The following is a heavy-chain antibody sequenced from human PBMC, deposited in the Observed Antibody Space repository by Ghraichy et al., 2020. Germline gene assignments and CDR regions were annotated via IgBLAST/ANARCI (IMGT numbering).Heavy chain of an antibody. CDR1: GGSISSYY. CDR3: ARHDELLVAFDI. CDR2: IYYSGST. D-gene: IGHD1-26*01. V-gene: IGHV4-59*08. Sequence: EALNISCTVSGGSISSYYWSWIRQPPGKGLEWIGYIYYSGSTNYNPSLKSRVTISVGTSKNQFSLKLSSVTAADTAVYYCARHDELLVAFDIWGQGTMVTVSS. J-gene: IGHJ3*02.